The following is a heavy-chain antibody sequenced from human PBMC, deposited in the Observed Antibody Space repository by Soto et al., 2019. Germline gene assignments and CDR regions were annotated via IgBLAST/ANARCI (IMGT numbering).Heavy chain of an antibody. J-gene: IGHJ4*02. CDR2: ISAYNCNT. CDR1: GYSFTRYS. CDR3: ARGGQWDFLSDY. D-gene: IGHD1-26*01. Sequence: QVQLVQSGAEVKKPGASVKVSCKASGYSFTRYSINCVRQAPGQGLEGMGWISAYNCNTHYEEKLQGRVTLPTDTSTSTAYMELSSLRSDDTAVYFWARGGQWDFLSDYWGQGTLVTVAS. V-gene: IGHV1-18*01.